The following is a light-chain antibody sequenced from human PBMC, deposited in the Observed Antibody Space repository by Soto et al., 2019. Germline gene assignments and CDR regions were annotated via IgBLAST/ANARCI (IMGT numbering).Light chain of an antibody. Sequence: DIQMTQSPSSLSASVGDRVTITCRASQSIGNFLTWYQQKPGKAPKLLIYAASGLQSGVPSRFSGSGSGTDFALTISSLQPEDFPTYYCQQSYTVHQTVDPGTKVDIK. CDR2: AAS. CDR3: QQSYTVHQT. CDR1: QSIGNF. J-gene: IGKJ3*01. V-gene: IGKV1-39*01.